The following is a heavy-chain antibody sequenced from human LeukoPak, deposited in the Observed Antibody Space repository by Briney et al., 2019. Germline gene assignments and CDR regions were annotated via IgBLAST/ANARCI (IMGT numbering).Heavy chain of an antibody. CDR2: INPNSGGP. J-gene: IGHJ5*02. D-gene: IGHD5-18*01. Sequence: ASVKVSCKASAYSFTDYYMHWVRQAPGQGLEWMGWINPNSGGPNYAQKFQGRVTMTRDTSISTAYMELSRLRSDDTAVYYCARGQYNYGRDWFDPWGQGTLVTVSS. V-gene: IGHV1-2*02. CDR1: AYSFTDYY. CDR3: ARGQYNYGRDWFDP.